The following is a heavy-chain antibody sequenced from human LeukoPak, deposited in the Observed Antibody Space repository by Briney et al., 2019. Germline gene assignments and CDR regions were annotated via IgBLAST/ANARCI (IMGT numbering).Heavy chain of an antibody. CDR2: INTDGNTI. CDR3: IRVQVGATGFDY. V-gene: IGHV3-74*01. D-gene: IGHD1-26*01. Sequence: GGSLRLSCAASGFTFTSHWMHWVRQAPGKGLVWVSRINTDGNTINYADSVKGRFTISRDNAKNTLYLQMNSLRAEDTAVYYCIRVQVGATGFDYRGQGTLVTVSS. J-gene: IGHJ4*02. CDR1: GFTFTSHW.